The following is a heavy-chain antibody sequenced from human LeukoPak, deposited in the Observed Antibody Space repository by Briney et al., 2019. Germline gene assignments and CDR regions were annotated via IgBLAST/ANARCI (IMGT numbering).Heavy chain of an antibody. V-gene: IGHV1-2*02. Sequence: ASVKVSCKASGYTFTGYYMHWVRQAPGQGLEWMGWINPNSGGTNYAQKFQGRVTMTRDTSISTAYMELSRLRSDDTAVYYRARVEGQLAAFDIWGQGTMVTVSS. CDR1: GYTFTGYY. J-gene: IGHJ3*02. CDR2: INPNSGGT. CDR3: ARVEGQLAAFDI. D-gene: IGHD6-6*01.